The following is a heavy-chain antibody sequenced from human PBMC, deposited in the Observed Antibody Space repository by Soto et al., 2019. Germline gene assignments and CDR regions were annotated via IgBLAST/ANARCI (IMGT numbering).Heavy chain of an antibody. CDR2: IWYDGSNK. CDR3: ARDQGITDRGVTYYGMDV. CDR1: GFTFSSYG. V-gene: IGHV3-33*01. J-gene: IGHJ6*02. D-gene: IGHD3-10*01. Sequence: QVQLVESGGGVVQPGRSLRLSCAASGFTFSSYGMHWVRQAPGKGLEWVAVIWYDGSNKYYADSVKGRFTISRDNSKNTLYLQMNSLRAEDTAVYYCARDQGITDRGVTYYGMDVWVQGTTVTVSS.